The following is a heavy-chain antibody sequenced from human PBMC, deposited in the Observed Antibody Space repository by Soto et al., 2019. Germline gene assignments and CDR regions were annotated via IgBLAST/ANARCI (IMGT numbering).Heavy chain of an antibody. CDR3: AKDVRWGYY. D-gene: IGHD2-21*01. CDR2: IYHSGST. CDR1: GGSISSSNW. V-gene: IGHV4-4*02. J-gene: IGHJ4*02. Sequence: QVQLQESGPGLVKPSGTLSLTCAVSGGSISSSNWWSWVRQPPGKGLEWIGDIYHSGSTSYNPSLKRRVTISVDQSKNQCSLKLNSVTAADTAVYDCAKDVRWGYYWGQGTLVTVSS.